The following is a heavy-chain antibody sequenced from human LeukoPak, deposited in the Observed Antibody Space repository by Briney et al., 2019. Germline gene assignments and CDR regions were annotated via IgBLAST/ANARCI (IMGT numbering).Heavy chain of an antibody. CDR1: GFTFSSYA. CDR3: AKFGSGWYYGASDI. J-gene: IGHJ3*02. Sequence: GESLRLSCAASGFTFSSYAMSWVRQAPGKGPEWVSGISSSGGSTYYADSVKGRFTISRDNSKNTLFLQMNSLRAEDTAVYYCAKFGSGWYYGASDIWGQGTMVTISS. V-gene: IGHV3-23*01. CDR2: ISSSGGST. D-gene: IGHD6-19*01.